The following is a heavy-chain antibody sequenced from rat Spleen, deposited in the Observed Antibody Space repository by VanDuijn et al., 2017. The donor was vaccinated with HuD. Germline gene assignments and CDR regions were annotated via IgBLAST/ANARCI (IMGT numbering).Heavy chain of an antibody. CDR1: GYSITSNY. CDR3: ASAGYNWFAY. CDR2: INYSGST. Sequence: EVQLQESGPGLVKPSQSLSLTCSVTGYSITSNYWGWIRKFPGNKMEWMGYINYSGSTSYIPSLKSRISITRDTSKNQFFLQLNSVTTEDTATYYCASAGYNWFAYWGQGTLVTVSS. J-gene: IGHJ3*01. D-gene: IGHD4-3*01. V-gene: IGHV3-1*01.